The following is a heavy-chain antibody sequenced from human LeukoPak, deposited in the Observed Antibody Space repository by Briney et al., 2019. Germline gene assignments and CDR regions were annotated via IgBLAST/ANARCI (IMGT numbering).Heavy chain of an antibody. Sequence: SETLSLTCAVYVGSFSGYYWSWLRQPPGKGLEWIGEINHSGSTNYNPSLKSRVTISVDASKNQFSLKLSSMTAADTAVYYCARGALLWFGDRMEYYFDYWGQGTLLTVSS. V-gene: IGHV4-34*01. CDR3: ARGALLWFGDRMEYYFDY. J-gene: IGHJ4*02. CDR2: INHSGST. CDR1: VGSFSGYY. D-gene: IGHD3-10*01.